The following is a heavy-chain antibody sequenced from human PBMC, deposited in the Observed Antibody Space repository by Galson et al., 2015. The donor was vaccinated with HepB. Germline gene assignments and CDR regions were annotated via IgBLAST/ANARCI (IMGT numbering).Heavy chain of an antibody. CDR3: ARRALDSRNYWYFDL. D-gene: IGHD3-22*01. CDR2: ISAYNGNT. J-gene: IGHJ2*01. CDR1: GYTFTSYG. Sequence: SVKVSCKASGYTFTSYGISWVRQAPGQGLEWMGWISAYNGNTNYAQKLQGRVTMTTDTSTSTAYMELRSLRSDDTAVYYCARRALDSRNYWYFDLWGRGTLVTVSS. V-gene: IGHV1-18*01.